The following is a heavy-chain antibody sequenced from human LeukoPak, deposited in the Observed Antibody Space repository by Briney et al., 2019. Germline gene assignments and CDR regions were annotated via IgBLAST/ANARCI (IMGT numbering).Heavy chain of an antibody. D-gene: IGHD3-3*01. V-gene: IGHV1-2*04. CDR3: AREEYDFWSGYPAYGMDV. J-gene: IGHJ6*02. Sequence: ASVKVSCKASGYTFTGYYMHWVRQAPGQGLEWMGWINPNSGGTNYAQKFQGWVTMTRDTSISTAYMELSRLRSDDTVVYYCAREEYDFWSGYPAYGMDVWGQGTTVTVSS. CDR2: INPNSGGT. CDR1: GYTFTGYY.